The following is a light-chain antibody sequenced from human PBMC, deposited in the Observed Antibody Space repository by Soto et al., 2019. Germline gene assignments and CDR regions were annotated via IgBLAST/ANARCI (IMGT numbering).Light chain of an antibody. CDR2: SYN. Sequence: QSVLTQPPSASGAPGQRVTISCSGSSSNIGTNYVYWYQKLPGAAPKLLIFSYNERPSGVPDRFSGSKSGTSASLAISGLRSEDDADYYCATWDDSLSGVLFGGGTKLTVL. J-gene: IGLJ2*01. CDR3: ATWDDSLSGVL. CDR1: SSNIGTNY. V-gene: IGLV1-47*02.